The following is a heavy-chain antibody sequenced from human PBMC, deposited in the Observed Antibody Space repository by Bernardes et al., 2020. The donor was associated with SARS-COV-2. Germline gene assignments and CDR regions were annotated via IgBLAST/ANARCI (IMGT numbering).Heavy chain of an antibody. CDR1: GYTFTSYA. CDR2: INAGNGNT. CDR3: ARGRIQLWLAPNHDY. J-gene: IGHJ4*02. V-gene: IGHV1-3*01. Sequence: ASVKVSCKASGYTFTSYAMHLVRQAPGQRLEWMGWINAGNGNTKYSQKFQGRVTITRDTSASTAYMELSSLRSEDTAVYYCARGRIQLWLAPNHDYWGQGTLVTVSS. D-gene: IGHD5-18*01.